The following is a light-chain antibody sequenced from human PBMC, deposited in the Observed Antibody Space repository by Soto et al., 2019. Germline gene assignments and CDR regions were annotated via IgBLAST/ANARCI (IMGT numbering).Light chain of an antibody. CDR2: GAS. Sequence: EKVMTQSPATLSVSPGERVTLSCRASQSVVTNLAWYQQKPGQAPWLLISGASTRATGIPDRFIGRGSGTEFTLTITSLQSEDFAVYYCQHYNDLPLTFGQGTKVEIK. CDR3: QHYNDLPLT. CDR1: QSVVTN. V-gene: IGKV3-15*01. J-gene: IGKJ1*01.